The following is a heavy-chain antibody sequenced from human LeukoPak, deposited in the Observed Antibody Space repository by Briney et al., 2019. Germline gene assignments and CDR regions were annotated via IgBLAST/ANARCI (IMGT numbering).Heavy chain of an antibody. CDR3: AKGITWIQLWLADY. V-gene: IGHV3-23*01. CDR1: GFTFSSYA. Sequence: GGSLRLSCAASGFTFSSYAMSWVRQAPGKGLEWVSAISGSGGSTYYADSVRGQFTISRDNSKDTLYLQMNSLRAEDTAIYYCAKGITWIQLWLADYWGQGTLVTVSS. CDR2: ISGSGGST. J-gene: IGHJ4*02. D-gene: IGHD5-18*01.